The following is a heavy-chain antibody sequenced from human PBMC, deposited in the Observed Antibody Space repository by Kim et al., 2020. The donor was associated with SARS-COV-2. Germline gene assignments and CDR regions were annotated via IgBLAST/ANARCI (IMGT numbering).Heavy chain of an antibody. V-gene: IGHV3-53*01. CDR1: GFSVSSKY. CDR3: TRDVLDGYRN. Sequence: GGSLRLSCAASGFSVSSKYMTWVRQAPGKGLEWVSVIYVDGSTYYAAYVMGRFTISRDNSKNTLYLQMNSLRAEDTAVYYCTRDVLDGYRNWGEGALVTV. D-gene: IGHD6-25*01. J-gene: IGHJ4*02. CDR2: IYVDGST.